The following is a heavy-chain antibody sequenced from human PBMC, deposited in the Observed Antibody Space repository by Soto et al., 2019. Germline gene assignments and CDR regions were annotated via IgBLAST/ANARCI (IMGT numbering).Heavy chain of an antibody. J-gene: IGHJ4*02. CDR2: ISYDGSNK. CDR1: GFTFSSYG. Sequence: QVQLVESGGGVVQPGRSLRLSCAASGFTFSSYGMHWVRQAPGKGLEWVAVISYDGSNKYYADSVKGRFTISRDNSKNTLYLQMNSLGAEDTAVYYCAKDSVFYYYGSGSYYKGKGYFDYWGQGTLVTVSS. V-gene: IGHV3-30*18. CDR3: AKDSVFYYYGSGSYYKGKGYFDY. D-gene: IGHD3-10*01.